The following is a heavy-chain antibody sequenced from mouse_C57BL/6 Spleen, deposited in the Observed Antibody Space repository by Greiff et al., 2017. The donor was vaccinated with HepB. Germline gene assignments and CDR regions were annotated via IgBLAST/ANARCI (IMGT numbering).Heavy chain of an antibody. Sequence: QVQLQQPGAELVRPGTSVKLSCKASGYTFTSYWMHWVKQRPGQGLEWIGVIDPSDSYTNYNQKFKGKATLTVDTSSSTAYMQLSSLTSEDSAVYYCARKYPGYFDVWGTGTTVTVSS. V-gene: IGHV1-59*01. CDR1: GYTFTSYW. J-gene: IGHJ1*03. CDR3: ARKYPGYFDV. D-gene: IGHD2-10*02. CDR2: IDPSDSYT.